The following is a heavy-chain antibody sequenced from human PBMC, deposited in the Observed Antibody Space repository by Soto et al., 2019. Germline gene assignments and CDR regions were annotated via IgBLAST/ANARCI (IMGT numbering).Heavy chain of an antibody. Sequence: QVQLQESGPGLANPSETLSLTCTVSGGSINNFYWSWIRQPPGKRLEWIGYIYYTGSTTYNPSLESRVTMSVDTSKYQFSLKPSSVNAADTAVYYCAKYRRTEAEGFTLDYWGRGTLVTVSS. CDR3: AKYRRTEAEGFTLDY. CDR1: GGSINNFY. V-gene: IGHV4-59*01. CDR2: IYYTGST. D-gene: IGHD6-13*01. J-gene: IGHJ4*02.